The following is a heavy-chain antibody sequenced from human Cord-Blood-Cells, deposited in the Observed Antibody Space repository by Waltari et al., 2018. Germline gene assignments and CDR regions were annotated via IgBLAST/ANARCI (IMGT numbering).Heavy chain of an antibody. V-gene: IGHV4-34*01. CDR2: INHSGST. J-gene: IGHJ4*02. Sequence: QVQLQQWGAGLLKPSETLSLTCAVYGGSFSGSYWSWLRQPPGKGLEWIGEINHSGSTNYNPSLKSRVTISVDTSKNQFSLKLSSVTAADTAVYYCATSRRGRYQLLYDYWGQGTLVTVSS. D-gene: IGHD2-2*02. CDR3: ATSRRGRYQLLYDY. CDR1: GGSFSGSY.